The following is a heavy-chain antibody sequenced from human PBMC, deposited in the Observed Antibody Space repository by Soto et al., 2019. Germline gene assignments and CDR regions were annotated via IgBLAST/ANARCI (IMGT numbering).Heavy chain of an antibody. Sequence: QPGGSLRLSCEGSGFTFRRYAMHWVRQAPGKGLDWVAVISADGGLEFYADSVKGRFAISRDNYKNTLYLQMNSLRAEDAAIYYCANILGYHPWAADGFDGWGQGTMVTVSS. V-gene: IGHV3-30*18. D-gene: IGHD3-9*01. J-gene: IGHJ3*01. CDR3: ANILGYHPWAADGFDG. CDR1: GFTFRRYA. CDR2: ISADGGLE.